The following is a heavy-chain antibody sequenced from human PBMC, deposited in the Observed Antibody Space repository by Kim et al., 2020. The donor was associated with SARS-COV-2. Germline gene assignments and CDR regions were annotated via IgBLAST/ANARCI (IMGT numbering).Heavy chain of an antibody. V-gene: IGHV1-46*01. CDR1: GYTFTSYY. D-gene: IGHD2-2*01. CDR2: INPSGGST. Sequence: ASVKVSCKASGYTFTSYYMHWVRQAPGQGLEWMGIINPSGGSTSYAQKFQGRVTMTRDTSTSTVYMELSSLRSEDTAVYYCAKRSTSWGGMDVWGQGTTVTVSS. J-gene: IGHJ6*02. CDR3: AKRSTSWGGMDV.